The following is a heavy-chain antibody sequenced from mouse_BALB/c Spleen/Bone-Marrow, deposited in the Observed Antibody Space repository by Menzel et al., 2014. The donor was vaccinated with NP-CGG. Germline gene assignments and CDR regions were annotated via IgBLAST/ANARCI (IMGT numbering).Heavy chain of an antibody. V-gene: IGHV14-3*02. Sequence: VQLQQPGAELVKPGASVKLSCTASGFNIKDTYMHWVKQRPEQGLEWIERIDPANGNTKYDPKFQDKATITTDTSSNTAYLQLSSLTSEDTAVYYCARDDYDDYYAMDYWGQGTSVTVSS. D-gene: IGHD2-4*01. J-gene: IGHJ4*01. CDR1: GFNIKDTY. CDR3: ARDDYDDYYAMDY. CDR2: IDPANGNT.